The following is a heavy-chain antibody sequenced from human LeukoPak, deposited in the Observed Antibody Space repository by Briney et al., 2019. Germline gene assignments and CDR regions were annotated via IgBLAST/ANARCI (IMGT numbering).Heavy chain of an antibody. Sequence: GASVKVSCKASRFTFTGYGISWVRQAPGQGLEWMGWISAYNGNTNYAQKLQGRVTMTTDTSTGTAYMELRSLRSDDTAVYYCARVPLWFGDRYAFDIWGQGTMVTVSS. J-gene: IGHJ3*02. D-gene: IGHD3-10*01. CDR1: RFTFTGYG. V-gene: IGHV1-18*01. CDR2: ISAYNGNT. CDR3: ARVPLWFGDRYAFDI.